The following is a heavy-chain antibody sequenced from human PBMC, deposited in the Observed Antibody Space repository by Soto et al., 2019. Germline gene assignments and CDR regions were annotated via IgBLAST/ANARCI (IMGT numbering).Heavy chain of an antibody. Sequence: QVQLVQSGAEVKKPGSSVTVSCKASGGTFSSYTISWVRQAPGQGLEWMGGIIPIFGTANYAQKFQGRVTVTAAETTSRACMELSRLRSADAGVYYRARGSHGWLHFWYFDRWGRGTVVTVSS. V-gene: IGHV1-69*12. CDR2: IIPIFGTA. D-gene: IGHD5-12*01. CDR3: ARGSHGWLHFWYFDR. CDR1: GGTFSSYT. J-gene: IGHJ2*01.